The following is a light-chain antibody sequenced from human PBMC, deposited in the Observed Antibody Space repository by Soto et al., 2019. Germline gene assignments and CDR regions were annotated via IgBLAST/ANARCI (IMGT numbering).Light chain of an antibody. CDR1: ESVSSN. Sequence: VVTQSPATLSVSPGERATLSCRASESVSSNLAWYQQKPGQAPRLLIYAASSRATGIPDRFSGSGSGTDFTLTISRLEPGDFAVYFCQQYGSSPVTFGQGTRLDIK. J-gene: IGKJ5*01. V-gene: IGKV3-20*01. CDR3: QQYGSSPVT. CDR2: AAS.